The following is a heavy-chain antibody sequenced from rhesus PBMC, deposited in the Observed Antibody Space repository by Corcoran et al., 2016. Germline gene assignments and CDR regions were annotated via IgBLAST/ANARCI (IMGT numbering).Heavy chain of an antibody. J-gene: IGHJ1*01. CDR3: ARGRERGYFEF. Sequence: QVQLQESGPGLVKPSETLSLPCAVSGGSISSSYYYWCWIRPAPGKGLEWIGYISYSGSTSYNPSLKSRVTISRDTSKNQFSLKLSSVTAADTAVYYCARGRERGYFEFWGQGALVTVSS. CDR2: ISYSGST. V-gene: IGHV4-122*02. CDR1: GGSISSSYYY.